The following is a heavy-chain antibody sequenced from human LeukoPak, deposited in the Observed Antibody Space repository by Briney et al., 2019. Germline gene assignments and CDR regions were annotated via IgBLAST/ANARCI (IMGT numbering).Heavy chain of an antibody. V-gene: IGHV1-46*01. CDR1: GHTFTSYY. D-gene: IGHD2-2*01. Sequence: EASVKVSCKASGHTFTSYYMHWVRQAPGQGLEWMGIINPSGGSTSYAQKFQGRVTMTRDMSTSTVYMELSSLRSEDTAVYYCARVVPAAIRGMAFDIWGQGTMVTVSS. J-gene: IGHJ3*02. CDR2: INPSGGST. CDR3: ARVVPAAIRGMAFDI.